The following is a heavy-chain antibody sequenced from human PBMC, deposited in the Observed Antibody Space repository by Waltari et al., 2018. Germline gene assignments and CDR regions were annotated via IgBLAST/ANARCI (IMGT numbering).Heavy chain of an antibody. CDR1: GGSISSYY. J-gene: IGHJ4*02. CDR2: IYYSGST. V-gene: IGHV4-59*01. D-gene: IGHD5-18*01. CDR3: ARDRRDTAMVTLDY. Sequence: QVQLQASGPGLVKPSETLSLTCTVSGGSISSYYWSWIRQPPGKGLEWIGYIYYSGSTNYNPSLKSRVTISVDTSKNQFSLKLSSVTAADTAVYYCARDRRDTAMVTLDYWGQGTLVTVSS.